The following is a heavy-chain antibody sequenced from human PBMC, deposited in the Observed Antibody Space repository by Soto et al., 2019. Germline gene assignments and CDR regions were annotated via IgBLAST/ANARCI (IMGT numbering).Heavy chain of an antibody. CDR1: GGSISSYY. D-gene: IGHD6-19*01. J-gene: IGHJ4*02. Sequence: SETLSLTCTVSGGSISSYYWSWIRQPPGKGLEWIGYIYYSGSTNYNPSLKSRVTISVDTSKNQFSLKLSSVTAADTAVYYCARLVSSGWSFDYWGQGTLVTVSS. CDR2: IYYSGST. V-gene: IGHV4-59*01. CDR3: ARLVSSGWSFDY.